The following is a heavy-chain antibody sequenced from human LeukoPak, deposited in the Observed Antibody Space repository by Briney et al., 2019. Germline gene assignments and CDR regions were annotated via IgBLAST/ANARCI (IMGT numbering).Heavy chain of an antibody. Sequence: ASVKVSCKASGYTFTSYDINWVRQATGQGLEWMGWMNPNSGNTGYAQKFQGRVTMTRNTSISTAYMELSSLRSEDTAVYYCARGWRHSGYQIDEYFQHWGQGTLVTASS. CDR3: ARGWRHSGYQIDEYFQH. J-gene: IGHJ1*01. V-gene: IGHV1-8*01. D-gene: IGHD5-12*01. CDR2: MNPNSGNT. CDR1: GYTFTSYD.